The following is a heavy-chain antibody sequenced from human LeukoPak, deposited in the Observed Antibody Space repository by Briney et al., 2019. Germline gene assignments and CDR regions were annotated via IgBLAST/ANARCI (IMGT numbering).Heavy chain of an antibody. CDR2: IGSSSRSI. J-gene: IGHJ3*02. CDR1: GFTFSDYS. CDR3: ARERRGGDAFDM. D-gene: IGHD3-10*01. V-gene: IGHV3-21*01. Sequence: KPGGSLRLSCAASGFTFSDYSMNWVRQAPGKGLEWVSSIGSSSRSIYYAESVKGRFTISRDNAKNSLFLQMNSLRAEDTAVYFCARERRGGDAFDMWGQGTVVTVSS.